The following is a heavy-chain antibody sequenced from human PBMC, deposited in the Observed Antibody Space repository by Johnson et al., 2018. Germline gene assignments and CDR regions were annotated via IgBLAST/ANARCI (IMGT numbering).Heavy chain of an antibody. Sequence: VQLVQSGGGLVQXGGSXRLXCAASGFTFSSYWMSWVRQAPGKGLEWVANIKQDGSEKYYVDSVKGRFTIPRDNAKNSLYLQMNSLRAEDTAVYYCARVSLDYVGGSYRYDAFDIWGQGTMVTVSS. V-gene: IGHV3-7*01. CDR1: GFTFSSYW. CDR2: IKQDGSEK. J-gene: IGHJ3*02. CDR3: ARVSLDYVGGSYRYDAFDI. D-gene: IGHD3-16*02.